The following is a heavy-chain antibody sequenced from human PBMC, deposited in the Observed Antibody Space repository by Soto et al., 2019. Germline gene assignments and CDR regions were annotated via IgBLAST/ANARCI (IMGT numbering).Heavy chain of an antibody. CDR2: IYYSGST. CDR1: GGSISSGGYY. Sequence: SETLSLTCTVSGGSISSGGYYWSWIRQHPGKGLEWIGYIYYSGSTYYNPSLKSRVTISVDTSKNQFSLKLSSVTAADTAVYYCARDQGFGEPRANDAFDIWGQGTMVTVSS. D-gene: IGHD3-10*01. V-gene: IGHV4-31*03. CDR3: ARDQGFGEPRANDAFDI. J-gene: IGHJ3*02.